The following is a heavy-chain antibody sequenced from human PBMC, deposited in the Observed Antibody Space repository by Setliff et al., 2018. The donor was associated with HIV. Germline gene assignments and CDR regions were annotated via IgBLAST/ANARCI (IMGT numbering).Heavy chain of an antibody. J-gene: IGHJ6*03. CDR3: ARDRKFGSSGHYYYYMDV. D-gene: IGHD6-6*01. CDR2: IYSGGST. V-gene: IGHV3-NL1*01. Sequence: LRLSCAASGFTFTSYAMHWVRQAPGKGLEWVSVIYSGGSTYYADSVKGRFTISRDNSKNTLSLQMNRLRAGDTAVYYCARDRKFGSSGHYYYYMDVWGKGTTVTVSS. CDR1: GFTFTSYA.